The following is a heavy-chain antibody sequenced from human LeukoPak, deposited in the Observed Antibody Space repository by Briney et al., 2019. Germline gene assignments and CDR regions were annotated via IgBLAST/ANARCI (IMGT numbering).Heavy chain of an antibody. CDR3: AREWIDRHLSVSLRQNAFDI. CDR2: IYYSGST. CDR1: GGSISSSSYY. D-gene: IGHD3-10*01. J-gene: IGHJ3*02. Sequence: SETLSLTCTVSGGSISSSSYYWGWIRQPPGKGLEWIGYIYYSGSTNYNPSLKSRVTISVDTSKNQFSLKLSSVTAADTAVYYCAREWIDRHLSVSLRQNAFDIWGQGTMVTVSS. V-gene: IGHV4-61*01.